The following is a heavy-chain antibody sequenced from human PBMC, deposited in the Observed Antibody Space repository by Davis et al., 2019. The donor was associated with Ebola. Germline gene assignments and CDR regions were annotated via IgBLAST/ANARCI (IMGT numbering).Heavy chain of an antibody. CDR3: ARWKIGHEYIDY. V-gene: IGHV3-23*01. CDR1: GFTVPFSGYT. Sequence: GESLKISRAASGFTVPFSGYTMFWVRQAPGRGLEWISGIYDTGEKIYYADPVVGRFTVSRDESDNTLTLQMNSLKVEDTAVYYCARWKIGHEYIDYWGQGTQVTVS. D-gene: IGHD4-23*01. J-gene: IGHJ4*02. CDR2: IYDTGEKI.